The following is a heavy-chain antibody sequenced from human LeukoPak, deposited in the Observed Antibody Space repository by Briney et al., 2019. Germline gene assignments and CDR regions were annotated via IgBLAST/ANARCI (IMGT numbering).Heavy chain of an antibody. CDR3: ARHLGYCSGGNCYSRFDP. V-gene: IGHV4-59*08. D-gene: IGHD2-15*01. Sequence: PSETLSLACTVSGYSISSGYYWGWIRQLPGKELEWIGYIYYSGSTNYNPSLKSRLTISLDTSKNQFSLKLTSVTAADTAVYYCARHLGYCSGGNCYSRFDPWGQGTLVTVSS. J-gene: IGHJ5*02. CDR1: GYSISSGYY. CDR2: IYYSGST.